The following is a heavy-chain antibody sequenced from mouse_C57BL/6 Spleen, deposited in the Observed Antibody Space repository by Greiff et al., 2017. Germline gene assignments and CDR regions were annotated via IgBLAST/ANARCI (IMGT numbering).Heavy chain of an antibody. V-gene: IGHV1-61*01. CDR3: ARDSSGAMDY. CDR2: IYPSDSET. Sequence: VQLQQPGAELVRPGSSVKLSCTASGYTFTSYWMDWVKQRPGQGLEWIGNIYPSDSETHYNQKFKDKATLTVDKSSSTAYMQLSSLTSEDSAVYYCARDSSGAMDYWGQGTSVTVSS. J-gene: IGHJ4*01. CDR1: GYTFTSYW.